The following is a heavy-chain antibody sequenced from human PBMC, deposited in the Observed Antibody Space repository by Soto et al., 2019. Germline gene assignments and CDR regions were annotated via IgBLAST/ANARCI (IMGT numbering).Heavy chain of an antibody. CDR2: ISAYNGNT. Sequence: GASVKVSCKASGFTFSSYGISWVRQAPGQRVGWMGWISAYNGNTNYAQKLQGRVTMTTDTSTSTAYMELRSLRSDDTAVYYCARDADYDSSGYYQMERAFDIWGQGTMVTVSS. D-gene: IGHD3-22*01. CDR1: GFTFSSYG. CDR3: ARDADYDSSGYYQMERAFDI. J-gene: IGHJ3*02. V-gene: IGHV1-18*01.